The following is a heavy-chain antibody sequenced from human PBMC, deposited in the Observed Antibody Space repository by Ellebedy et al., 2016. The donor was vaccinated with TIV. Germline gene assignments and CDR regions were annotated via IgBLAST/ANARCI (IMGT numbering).Heavy chain of an antibody. V-gene: IGHV4-59*11. Sequence: MPGGSLRLSCTVSGGSISSQYWSWIRQPPGKRLEWIGYIYSSGSTNYNPSLNSRVTISVDTSKNQFSLKLSSVTAADTAVYYCARIQLWQNWYFDLWGRGTLVTVSS. CDR3: ARIQLWQNWYFDL. CDR1: GGSISSQY. CDR2: IYSSGST. J-gene: IGHJ2*01. D-gene: IGHD5-18*01.